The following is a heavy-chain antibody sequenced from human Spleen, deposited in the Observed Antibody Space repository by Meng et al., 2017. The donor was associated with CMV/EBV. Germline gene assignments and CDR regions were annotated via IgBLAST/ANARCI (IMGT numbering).Heavy chain of an antibody. CDR1: GGSISTSSYY. CDR2: NHYSGNT. J-gene: IGHJ4*02. Sequence: SETLSLTCTVSGGSISTSSYYWGWIRQPPGKGLEWIGSNHYSGNTYYNPSLKSRVTISADTSKNHFSLRLSSVTAADTAVYYCARDHIAARPFDYWGQGTLVTVSS. V-gene: IGHV4-39*02. D-gene: IGHD6-6*01. CDR3: ARDHIAARPFDY.